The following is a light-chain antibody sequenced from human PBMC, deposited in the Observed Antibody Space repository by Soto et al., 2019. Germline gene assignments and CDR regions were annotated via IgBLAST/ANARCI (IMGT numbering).Light chain of an antibody. V-gene: IGLV2-23*01. Sequence: QSALTQPRSVSGSPGQSVTISCTGTSSDVGNYNSVSWYQHHPGKAPKLMIYEGSKRPSGVSNRFSGSKSGNTASLTISGLQAEDEADYYCCSYAGSSTFYVFGTGTKVTVL. CDR3: CSYAGSSTFYV. CDR1: SSDVGNYNS. J-gene: IGLJ1*01. CDR2: EGS.